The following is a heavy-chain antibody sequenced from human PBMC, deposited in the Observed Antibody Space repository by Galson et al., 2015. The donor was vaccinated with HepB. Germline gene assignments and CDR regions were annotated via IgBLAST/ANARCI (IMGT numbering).Heavy chain of an antibody. CDR3: AREAVPYYYDSSDAFDI. CDR1: GFTFSSYG. J-gene: IGHJ3*02. Sequence: LRLSCAASGFTFSSYGMHWVRQAPGKGLEWVAVIWYDGSNKYYADSVKGRFTISRDNSKNTLYLQMNSLRAEDTAVYYCAREAVPYYYDSSDAFDIWGQGTMVTVSS. CDR2: IWYDGSNK. D-gene: IGHD3-22*01. V-gene: IGHV3-33*01.